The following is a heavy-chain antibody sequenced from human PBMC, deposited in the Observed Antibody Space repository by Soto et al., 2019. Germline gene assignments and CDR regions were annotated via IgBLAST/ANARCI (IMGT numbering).Heavy chain of an antibody. CDR2: ISYDGSDK. J-gene: IGHJ4*02. CDR1: GFTFSAYG. D-gene: IGHD3-22*01. CDR3: ARDYYKYYDSSGYYRSPAY. Sequence: GGSLRLSCEVSGFTFSAYGMHWVRQAPGKGLEWVALISYDGSDKDYADSVKGRFTISRDNSRNTLFLQMNSLRAEDTAVYYCARDYYKYYDSSGYYRSPAYWGQGTLVTVSS. V-gene: IGHV3-30*03.